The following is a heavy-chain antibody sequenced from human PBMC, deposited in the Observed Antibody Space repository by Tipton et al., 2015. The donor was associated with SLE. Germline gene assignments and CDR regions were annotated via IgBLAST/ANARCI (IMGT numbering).Heavy chain of an antibody. D-gene: IGHD2-2*02. CDR2: IRGDGSAT. V-gene: IGHV3-23*01. CDR3: ARGFLYDGFQV. CDR1: GFTFSSHA. Sequence: SLRLSCEASGFTFSSHAMNWVRQAPGKGLEWVSAIRGDGSATFYADSVKGRFTISRDNSKDTLYLQMNSLRAEDTAVYYCARGFLYDGFQVWGQGTLVTVSS. J-gene: IGHJ1*01.